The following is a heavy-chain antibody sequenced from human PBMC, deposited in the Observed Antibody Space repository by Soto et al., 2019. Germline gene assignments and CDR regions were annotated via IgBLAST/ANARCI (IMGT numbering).Heavy chain of an antibody. J-gene: IGHJ6*02. D-gene: IGHD6-13*01. CDR2: INPNSGGT. Sequence: QVHLVQSGAEVKKPGASVKVSCKASGYSFTDYYIHWVRQAPGQGLECMGWINPNSGGTKYPQKCQGTVTMTRDTSISTAYMVLTTLISDDTAVYYCARGGIAAPASGEYAMDVWGLGTTVTVSS. CDR1: GYSFTDYY. V-gene: IGHV1-2*02. CDR3: ARGGIAAPASGEYAMDV.